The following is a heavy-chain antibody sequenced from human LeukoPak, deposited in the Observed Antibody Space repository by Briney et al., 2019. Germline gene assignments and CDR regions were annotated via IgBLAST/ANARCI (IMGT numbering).Heavy chain of an antibody. CDR3: ARPGGIDY. CDR1: GYSFPTSW. V-gene: IGHV5-51*01. Sequence: GESLKISCRGSGYSFPTSWIGWVRQMPGKGLEWMGIIYPGDSDTRYSPSFQGQVTISADKSISTAYLRWSSLKASDTAMYYCARPGGIDYWGQGTLVTVSS. D-gene: IGHD3-16*01. J-gene: IGHJ4*02. CDR2: IYPGDSDT.